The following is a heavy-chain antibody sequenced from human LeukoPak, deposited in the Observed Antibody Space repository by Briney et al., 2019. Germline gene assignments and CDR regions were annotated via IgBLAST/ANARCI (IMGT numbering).Heavy chain of an antibody. D-gene: IGHD3-10*01. CDR2: ISAYNGNT. V-gene: IGHV1-18*01. CDR1: GYTFTSYG. Sequence: ASVKVSCKASGYTFTSYGISWVRQAPGQGLEWMGWISAYNGNTNYAQKPQGRVTMTTDTSTSTAYMELRSLRSDDTAVYYCARDRGVLLWFGELCAFDIWGQGTMVTVSS. J-gene: IGHJ3*02. CDR3: ARDRGVLLWFGELCAFDI.